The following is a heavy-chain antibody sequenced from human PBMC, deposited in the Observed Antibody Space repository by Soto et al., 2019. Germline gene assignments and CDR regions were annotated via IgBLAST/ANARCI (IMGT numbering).Heavy chain of an antibody. CDR3: ARSRLRNDSWPGSS. CDR2: IYYSGST. D-gene: IGHD4-17*01. CDR1: GGSISSYY. J-gene: IGHJ5*02. Sequence: QVQLQESGPGLVKPSETLSLTCTVSGGSISSYYWSWIRQPPGKGLEWIGYIYYSGSTNYNPSLKSRVTISVDTSKNQFSLKLSSVTAADTAVYYCARSRLRNDSWPGSSWGQGTLVTVSS. V-gene: IGHV4-59*08.